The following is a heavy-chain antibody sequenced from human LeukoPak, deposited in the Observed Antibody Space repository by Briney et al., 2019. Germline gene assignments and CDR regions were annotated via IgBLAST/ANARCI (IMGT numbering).Heavy chain of an antibody. CDR1: GGSISSYY. CDR2: INHSGST. J-gene: IGHJ4*02. D-gene: IGHD5-24*01. CDR3: ARGWRWLQN. Sequence: SETLSLTCTVSGGSISSYYWSWIRQPPGKGLEWIGEINHSGSTNYNPSLKSRVTISVDTSKNQFSLKLSSVTAADTAVYYCARGWRWLQNWGQGTLVTVSS. V-gene: IGHV4-34*01.